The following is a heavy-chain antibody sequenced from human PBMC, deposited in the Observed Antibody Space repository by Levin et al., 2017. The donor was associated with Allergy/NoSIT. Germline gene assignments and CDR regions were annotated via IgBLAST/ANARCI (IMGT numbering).Heavy chain of an antibody. CDR3: ARQLGNFWSGYNYFDY. J-gene: IGHJ4*02. D-gene: IGHD3-3*01. Sequence: GESLKISCAAPGFTFSSYEMNWVRRAPGKGLEWVSYISSTGSTIYSADSVKGRFTISRDNAKNSLYLHMNSLRAEDTAVYYCARQLGNFWSGYNYFDYWGQGTLVTVSS. CDR1: GFTFSSYE. CDR2: ISSTGSTI. V-gene: IGHV3-48*03.